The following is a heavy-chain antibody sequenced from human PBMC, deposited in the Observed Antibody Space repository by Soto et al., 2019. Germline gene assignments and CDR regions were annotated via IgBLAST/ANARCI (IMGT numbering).Heavy chain of an antibody. CDR2: IGSRSSNI. J-gene: IGHJ4*02. CDR1: GFTFNIYS. D-gene: IGHD3-22*01. CDR3: ARDTKMLAPLIYMDH. V-gene: IGHV3-21*01. Sequence: ALRLSCAASGFTFNIYSMNWVRQAPGKGLEWVSSIGSRSSNIDYADSVKGRFTISRDNANNSLYLQMNNLSADDTAVYYCARDTKMLAPLIYMDHWGRGTLVTVSS.